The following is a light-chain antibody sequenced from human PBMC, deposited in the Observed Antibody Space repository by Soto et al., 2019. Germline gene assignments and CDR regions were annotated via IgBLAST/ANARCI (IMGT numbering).Light chain of an antibody. Sequence: DIQMTQSPSSLSASVGDRLTITCRASQGINNNLAWFQQKPGKAPRXXIYSASSLQSGVPSKFSGSGSGTDCTLTISSLQNEDVATYDCQQYNTYTRTFGLGTKVDIK. J-gene: IGKJ1*01. V-gene: IGKV1-16*02. CDR1: QGINNN. CDR2: SAS. CDR3: QQYNTYTRT.